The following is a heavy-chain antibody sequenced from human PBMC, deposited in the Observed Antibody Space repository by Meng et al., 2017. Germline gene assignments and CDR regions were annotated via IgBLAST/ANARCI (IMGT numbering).Heavy chain of an antibody. CDR1: GYKFTNYW. J-gene: IGHJ4*01. CDR3: AIEAGGRTFDY. CDR2: IFPGDSDT. Sequence: QVSCKGSGYKFTNYWIGWVRQMPGKGLEWMGIIFPGDSDTRYSPSFQGQVTISADKSISTAYLQRSSLKASDTAMYYCAIEAGGRTFDYWGRGTLVTVSS. D-gene: IGHD1-14*01. V-gene: IGHV5-51*01.